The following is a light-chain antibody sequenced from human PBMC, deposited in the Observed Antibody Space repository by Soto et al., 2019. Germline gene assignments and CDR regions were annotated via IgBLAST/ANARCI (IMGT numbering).Light chain of an antibody. V-gene: IGLV2-14*01. J-gene: IGLJ3*02. CDR2: EVS. Sequence: QSVLTQPASVSGSPGQSITISCTGTSSDVGAYNLVSWYQHHPGKTPKLLIYEVSNRPSGVSNRFSASKSGSTASLMISGLQAEDEAHYYCSSFTSSSAWVFGGGTKLTVL. CDR3: SSFTSSSAWV. CDR1: SSDVGAYNL.